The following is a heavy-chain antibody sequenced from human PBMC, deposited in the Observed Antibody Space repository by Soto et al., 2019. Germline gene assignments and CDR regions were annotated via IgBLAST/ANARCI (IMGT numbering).Heavy chain of an antibody. D-gene: IGHD4-17*01. CDR3: ARETDYGDYVGYYYGMDV. V-gene: IGHV4-61*01. CDR2: IYYSGST. J-gene: IGHJ6*02. Sequence: QVQLQESGPGLVKPSETLSLTCTVSGGSVSSGSYYWSWIRQPPGKGLEWIGYIYYSGSTNYNPSLKRRVTRSVDTSKNQFSLKLSSVTAADTAVYYCARETDYGDYVGYYYGMDVWGQGTTVTVSS. CDR1: GGSVSSGSYY.